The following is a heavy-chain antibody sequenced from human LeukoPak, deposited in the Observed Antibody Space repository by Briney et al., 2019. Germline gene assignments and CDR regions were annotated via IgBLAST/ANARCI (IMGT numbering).Heavy chain of an antibody. CDR1: GGSISSSSYY. V-gene: IGHV4-39*07. Sequence: SETLSLTCTVSGGSISSSSYYWGWIRQPPGKGLEWIGSIYHSGSTYYNPSLKSRVTISVDTSKNQFSLKLSSVTAADTAVYYCARGYGDLYYYYYYMDVWGKGTTVTVSS. D-gene: IGHD4-17*01. J-gene: IGHJ6*03. CDR2: IYHSGST. CDR3: ARGYGDLYYYYYYMDV.